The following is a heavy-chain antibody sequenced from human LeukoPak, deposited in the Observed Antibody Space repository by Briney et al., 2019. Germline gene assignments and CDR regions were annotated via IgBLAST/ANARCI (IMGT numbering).Heavy chain of an antibody. J-gene: IGHJ4*02. V-gene: IGHV4-61*02. CDR3: ARVRVGATTTFDY. CDR1: GGSISSGSYY. D-gene: IGHD1-26*01. CDR2: IYTSGST. Sequence: SETLSLTCTVSGGSISSGSYYWSWIRQLAGKGLEWIGRIYTSGSTNYNPSLKSRVTISVDTSKNQFSLKLSSVTAADTAVYYCARVRVGATTTFDYWGQGTLVTVSS.